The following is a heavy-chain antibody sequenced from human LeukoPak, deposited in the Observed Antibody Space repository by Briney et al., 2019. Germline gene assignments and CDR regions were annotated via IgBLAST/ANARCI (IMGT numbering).Heavy chain of an antibody. D-gene: IGHD2-2*01. J-gene: IGHJ4*02. Sequence: PSQTLSLTCTVSGGSISSGDYCWSWIRQPPGKGLEWIGYIYYSGSTYYNPSLKSRVTISVDTSKNRFSLKLSSVTAADTAVYYCARGNGSSTGCYQEFDYWGQGTLVTVSS. V-gene: IGHV4-30-4*08. CDR1: GGSISSGDYC. CDR3: ARGNGSSTGCYQEFDY. CDR2: IYYSGST.